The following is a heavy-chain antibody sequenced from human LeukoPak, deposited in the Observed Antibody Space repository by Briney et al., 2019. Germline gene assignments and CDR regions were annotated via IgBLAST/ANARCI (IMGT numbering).Heavy chain of an antibody. D-gene: IGHD4-17*01. J-gene: IGHJ4*02. Sequence: ASVKVSCKASGRTFSSYAISGVRQVPGEGLEWMGWISAYNGNTNYAQKLQGRATMTTDTSTSTAYMELRSLRSDDTAVYYCARDASVYGDYDYWGQGTLVTVSS. CDR2: ISAYNGNT. V-gene: IGHV1-18*01. CDR1: GRTFSSYA. CDR3: ARDASVYGDYDY.